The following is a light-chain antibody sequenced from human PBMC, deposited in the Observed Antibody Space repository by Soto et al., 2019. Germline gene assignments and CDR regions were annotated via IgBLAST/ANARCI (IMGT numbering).Light chain of an antibody. CDR3: QQSYDTPLT. J-gene: IGKJ4*01. CDR1: QSLSIY. Sequence: DIQLTQSPSSLSVFVGDRVTITCRSSQSLSIYLNWYQQKPGKAPKLLISTVSSLQSGVPSRFSGGGSGTDFTLTISNLQPDDFATYYCQQSYDTPLTFGGGTKVET. CDR2: TVS. V-gene: IGKV1-39*01.